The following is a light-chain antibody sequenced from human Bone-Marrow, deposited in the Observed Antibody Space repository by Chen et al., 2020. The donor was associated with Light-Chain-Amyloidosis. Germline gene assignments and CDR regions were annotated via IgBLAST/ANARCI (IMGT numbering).Light chain of an antibody. V-gene: IGLV6-57*01. J-gene: IGLJ3*02. CDR1: SGSIATNY. CDR2: EDD. Sequence: NFMLTQPHSVSESPGKTVIISCTRSSGSIATNYVQWYQQRPGSSPTTVIYEDDQRPSGVPARFSGSIDRSSNSASLSSSGRKTEDEADYYCQSYQGSSQGVFGGGTMLTVL. CDR3: QSYQGSSQGV.